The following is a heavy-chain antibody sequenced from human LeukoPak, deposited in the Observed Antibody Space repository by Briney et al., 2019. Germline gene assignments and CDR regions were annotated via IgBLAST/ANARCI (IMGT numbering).Heavy chain of an antibody. CDR2: ISGSGGTT. V-gene: IGHV3-23*01. D-gene: IGHD2-2*01. J-gene: IGHJ5*02. Sequence: GGSLRLSCAASGFTFSSYAMSWARLAPGKGLEWVSVISGSGGTTYYADSVKGRFTISRDNSKNTMYLQMNSLRAEDTAVYYCAKGGRYCSSTSCYLSTWGQGTLVTVSS. CDR3: AKGGRYCSSTSCYLST. CDR1: GFTFSSYA.